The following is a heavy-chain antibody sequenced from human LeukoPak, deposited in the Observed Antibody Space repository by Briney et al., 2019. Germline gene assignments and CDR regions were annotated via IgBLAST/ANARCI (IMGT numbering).Heavy chain of an antibody. CDR3: ARRDSSSWRYFDY. Sequence: ASVKVSCKASGGTFSSYAISWVRQAPGQGLEWMGRIIPILGIANYAQKFQGRVTITADKSTSTAYMELSSLRSEDTAVYYCARRDSSSWRYFDYWGQGTLVTVSS. CDR2: IIPILGIA. J-gene: IGHJ4*02. CDR1: GGTFSSYA. V-gene: IGHV1-69*04. D-gene: IGHD6-13*01.